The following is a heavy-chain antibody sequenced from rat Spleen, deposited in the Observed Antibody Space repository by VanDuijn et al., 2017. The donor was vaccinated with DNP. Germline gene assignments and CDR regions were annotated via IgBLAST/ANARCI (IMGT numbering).Heavy chain of an antibody. V-gene: IGHV2-72*01. Sequence: QVQLKESGPGLVQPSQTLSLTCTVSGFSLTSYNVHWVRQPPGKGLMWMGTIWTSGRTNYNSAVQSRLSISRDTAKSQVFLRMNSLQSEDTATYYCARDWDGYNIDYWGQGVMVTVSS. CDR2: IWTSGRT. CDR1: GFSLTSYN. J-gene: IGHJ2*01. D-gene: IGHD4-1*01. CDR3: ARDWDGYNIDY.